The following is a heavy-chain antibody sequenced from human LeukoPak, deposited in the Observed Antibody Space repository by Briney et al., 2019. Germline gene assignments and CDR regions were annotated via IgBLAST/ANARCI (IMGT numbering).Heavy chain of an antibody. V-gene: IGHV3-73*01. CDR2: IRSKANSYAT. CDR1: GFTFSGSA. J-gene: IGHJ6*02. CDR3: TGRSDYYSYYYGMDV. D-gene: IGHD3-10*01. Sequence: GGSLRLSCAASGFTFSGSAMHWVRQASGKGLEWVGRIRSKANSYATAYAASVKGRFTISRDDSKNTAYLQMNSLKTEDTAVYYCTGRSDYYSYYYGMDVWGQGTTVTVSS.